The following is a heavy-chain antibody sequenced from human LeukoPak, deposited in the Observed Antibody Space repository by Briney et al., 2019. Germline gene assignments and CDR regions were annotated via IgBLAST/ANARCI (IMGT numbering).Heavy chain of an antibody. CDR1: GFTFSSYG. D-gene: IGHD4-17*01. CDR3: ARRYGDYGRYFDH. CDR2: ITGSSTYI. J-gene: IGHJ4*02. Sequence: GGSLRLSCGASGFTFSSYGMNWVRQAPGKGLEWVSSITGSSTYIFYADSVKGRFTISRDNAKNSLYLQMNSLRVEDTAVYYCARRYGDYGRYFDHWGLGALVTVSS. V-gene: IGHV3-21*01.